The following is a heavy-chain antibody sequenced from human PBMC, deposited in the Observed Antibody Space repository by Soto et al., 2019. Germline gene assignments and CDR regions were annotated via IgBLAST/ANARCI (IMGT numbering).Heavy chain of an antibody. D-gene: IGHD2-2*01. CDR1: GDSISHYY. CDR3: ARRVCSSATSFPPRDNWFDP. CDR2: YYSGST. J-gene: IGHJ5*02. V-gene: IGHV4-59*08. Sequence: PSETLSLTCTVSGDSISHYYWNWIRQPPGKGLEWIGYYYSGSTHYNPSLNGRVTISADTSKTQFSQKMTSVTAADTAVYYCARRVCSSATSFPPRDNWFDPWGQGILVTVSS.